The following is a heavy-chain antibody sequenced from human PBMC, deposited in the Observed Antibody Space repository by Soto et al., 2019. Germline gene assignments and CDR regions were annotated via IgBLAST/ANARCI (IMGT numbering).Heavy chain of an antibody. Sequence: QVQLQESGPGLVKPSQTLSLTCTVSGGSISSGGYYWSWIRQHPGKGLEWIGYIYYSGSTYYNPSLKSRVTISVDTSKNQFSLKLSSVTAADTAVYYCARDGWGSSPYYYYGMDVWGQGTTVTVSS. D-gene: IGHD6-6*01. CDR2: IYYSGST. J-gene: IGHJ6*02. CDR1: GGSISSGGYY. CDR3: ARDGWGSSPYYYYGMDV. V-gene: IGHV4-31*03.